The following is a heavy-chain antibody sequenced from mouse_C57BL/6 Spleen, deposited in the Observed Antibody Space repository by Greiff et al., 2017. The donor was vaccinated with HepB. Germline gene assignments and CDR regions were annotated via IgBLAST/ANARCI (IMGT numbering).Heavy chain of an antibody. D-gene: IGHD1-1*01. J-gene: IGHJ3*01. Sequence: EVKLEESGGGLVKPGGSLKLSCAASGFTFSDYGMHWVRQAPEKGLEWVAYISSGSSTIYYADTVKGRFTISIDNAKNTLFLQMTSLRSEDTAMYYCARTHSYGSSSQFAYWGQGTLVTVSA. V-gene: IGHV5-17*01. CDR3: ARTHSYGSSSQFAY. CDR2: ISSGSSTI. CDR1: GFTFSDYG.